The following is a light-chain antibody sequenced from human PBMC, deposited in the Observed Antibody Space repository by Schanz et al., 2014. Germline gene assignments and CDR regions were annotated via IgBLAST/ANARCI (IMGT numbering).Light chain of an antibody. CDR3: QQFGTSPWT. J-gene: IGKJ1*01. CDR1: QSLLFTDGKTY. CDR2: EVS. V-gene: IGKV2D-29*01. Sequence: DIVMTQTPVSLSVTPGQPASISCKSRQSLLFTDGKTYLYWYLQKPGQPPQLLIFEVSNRFSGVPDRFSGSGSGTDFTLTINRLEPEDFAVYYCQQFGTSPWTFGQGTKVEIK.